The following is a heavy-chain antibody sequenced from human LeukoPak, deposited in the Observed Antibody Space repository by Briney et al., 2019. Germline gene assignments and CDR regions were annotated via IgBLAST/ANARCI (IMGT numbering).Heavy chain of an antibody. CDR2: IYPGDSDT. V-gene: IGHV5-51*01. CDR3: ARWDRDGNFEYFYY. CDR1: GYSFISYW. Sequence: GESLKISCQDSGYSFISYWIGWVRQMPGKGLEWTGIIYPGDSDTRYSPSFQGQVTISADKSINIAYLQWSSLKASDTAMYYCARWDRDGNFEYFYYWGQGTLVTVSS. D-gene: IGHD4-23*01. J-gene: IGHJ1*01.